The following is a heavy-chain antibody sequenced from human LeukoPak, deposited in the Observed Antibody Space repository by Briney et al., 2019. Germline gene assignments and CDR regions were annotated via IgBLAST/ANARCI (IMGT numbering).Heavy chain of an antibody. J-gene: IGHJ4*02. CDR3: ARVLRVAAMPYYFDY. CDR1: GGSISSPNSY. Sequence: PSETLSLTCTVSGGSISSPNSYWGWIRQPPGKGLEWIGSSYYGGSTYYNPSLMSRVTMSLDTSKNQFSLKLNSVTAADTAVYYCARVLRVAAMPYYFDYWGQGTLVTVSS. D-gene: IGHD2-2*01. V-gene: IGHV4-39*07. CDR2: SYYGGST.